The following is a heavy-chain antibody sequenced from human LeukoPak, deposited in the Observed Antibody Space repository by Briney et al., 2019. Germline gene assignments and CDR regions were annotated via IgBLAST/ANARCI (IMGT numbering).Heavy chain of an antibody. CDR1: GGSISSYY. V-gene: IGHV4-4*07. CDR3: ARDQGDNYYGSGSYMNWFDP. D-gene: IGHD3-10*01. CDR2: IYTSGST. Sequence: SETLSLTCTVSGGSISSYYWSWIRQPAGKGLEWIGRIYTSGSTNYNPSLKSRVTMSVDTSKNQFSLKLSPVTAADTAVYYCARDQGDNYYGSGSYMNWFDPWGQGTLVTVSS. J-gene: IGHJ5*02.